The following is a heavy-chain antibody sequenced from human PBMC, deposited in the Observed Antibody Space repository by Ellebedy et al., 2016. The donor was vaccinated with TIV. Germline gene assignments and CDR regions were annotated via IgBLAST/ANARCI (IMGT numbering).Heavy chain of an antibody. CDR1: GSTFTTYA. J-gene: IGHJ6*02. D-gene: IGHD3-9*01. Sequence: AASVKVSCKASGSTFTTYAIHWVRQAPGQRHEWMGWINAGIGNTKYSEKFQGRVTITTDTSASTAYMELSSLRSEDTAVYYCARRFDIVTGSYPRGYYGLDIWGQGTTVTVSS. CDR2: INAGIGNT. CDR3: ARRFDIVTGSYPRGYYGLDI. V-gene: IGHV1-3*01.